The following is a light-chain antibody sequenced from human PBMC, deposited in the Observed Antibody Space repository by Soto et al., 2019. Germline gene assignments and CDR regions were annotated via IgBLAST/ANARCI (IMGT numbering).Light chain of an antibody. V-gene: IGKV1-27*01. J-gene: IGKJ1*01. Sequence: DLQMTQSPSSLSASVGDRVTITCRASQLISNYLAWYQQKPGKVPKLLLYAASTLQTGVPSRFSGSGSGTDCTLTISSLQTEDVATYYCQKDYSGTPTFGQGTKVEIK. CDR3: QKDYSGTPT. CDR2: AAS. CDR1: QLISNY.